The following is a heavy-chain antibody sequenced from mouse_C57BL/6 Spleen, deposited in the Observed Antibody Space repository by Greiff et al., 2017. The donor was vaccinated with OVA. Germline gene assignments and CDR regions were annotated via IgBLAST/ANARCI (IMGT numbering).Heavy chain of an antibody. CDR3: ARPFYSGSSRYFDV. V-gene: IGHV1-69*01. Sequence: VQLQQPGAELVMPGASVKLSCKASGYTFTSYWMHWVKQRPGQGLEWIGEIDPSDSDTNYNQKFKGKSTLTVDKSSSTAYMQLSSLTSEDSAVYYCARPFYSGSSRYFDVWGTGTTVTVSS. CDR1: GYTFTSYW. J-gene: IGHJ1*03. CDR2: IDPSDSDT. D-gene: IGHD1-1*01.